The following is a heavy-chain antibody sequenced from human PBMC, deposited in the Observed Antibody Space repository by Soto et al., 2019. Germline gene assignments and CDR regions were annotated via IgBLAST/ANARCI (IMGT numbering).Heavy chain of an antibody. CDR2: IYYSGST. Sequence: PSETLSLTCTVSGGSISPYYWSWIRQPPGKGLEWIGYIYYSGSTTYNPSLKSRVNISVDTSQNQFSLNLSSVTAADTAVYYCARLGGYYQAFASWGQGTLVTVSS. V-gene: IGHV4-59*08. CDR1: GGSISPYY. D-gene: IGHD3-22*01. CDR3: ARLGGYYQAFAS. J-gene: IGHJ4*02.